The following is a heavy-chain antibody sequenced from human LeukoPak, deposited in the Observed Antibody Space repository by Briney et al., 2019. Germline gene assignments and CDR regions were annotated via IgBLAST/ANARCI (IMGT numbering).Heavy chain of an antibody. J-gene: IGHJ5*02. CDR3: AKVSPPAAGTVVGWFDP. D-gene: IGHD6-13*01. V-gene: IGHV3-23*01. CDR1: GFTFSSYA. CDR2: ISGSGGST. Sequence: GGSLRLSCVVSGFTFSSYAMSWVRQAPGKGLEWVSGISGSGGSTCYADSVKGRFTISRDNTKNTLYLQMNSLRAEDTAVYYCAKVSPPAAGTVVGWFDPWGQGTLVTVSS.